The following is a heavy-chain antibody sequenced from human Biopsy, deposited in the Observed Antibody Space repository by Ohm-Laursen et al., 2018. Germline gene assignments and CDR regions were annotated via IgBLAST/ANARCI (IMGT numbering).Heavy chain of an antibody. CDR1: CGSISSDY. CDR2: IYYSGST. Sequence: SETLSLTSTVSCGSISSDYWSWTRQTPGKGLEWIGYIYYSGSTNYNPSLKSRVTISVDTSKNQFSLRLNSVTAADTAVYYCARATNSTGWPYYYFYGMDVWGQGTTVTVSS. D-gene: IGHD2/OR15-2a*01. V-gene: IGHV4-59*01. J-gene: IGHJ6*02. CDR3: ARATNSTGWPYYYFYGMDV.